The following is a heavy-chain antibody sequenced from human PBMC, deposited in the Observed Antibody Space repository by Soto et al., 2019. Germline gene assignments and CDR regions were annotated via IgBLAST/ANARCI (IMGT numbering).Heavy chain of an antibody. CDR1: GYTFTSYY. CDR3: ARSLRHDAFDI. Sequence: QVQLVQSGAEVKKPGASVKVSCKASGYTFTSYYMHWVRQAPGQGLEWMGIINPSGGSTSYAQKFQGRVTLTRDTSTSTVYMELSSLRSEDTAVYYCARSLRHDAFDIWGQGTMVTVSS. V-gene: IGHV1-46*03. D-gene: IGHD6-25*01. CDR2: INPSGGST. J-gene: IGHJ3*02.